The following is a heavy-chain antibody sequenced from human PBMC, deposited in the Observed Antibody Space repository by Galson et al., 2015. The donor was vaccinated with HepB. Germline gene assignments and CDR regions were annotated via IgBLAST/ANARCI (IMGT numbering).Heavy chain of an antibody. Sequence: SLRLSCAASGFTFSSYDMHWVRQAPGKGLEWVAVISYDGSNKYYADSVKGRFTISRDNSKNTLYLQMNSLRAEDTAVYYCAREGYSSGWYLLDYWGQGTLVTVSS. V-gene: IGHV3-30*03. CDR2: ISYDGSNK. J-gene: IGHJ4*02. D-gene: IGHD6-19*01. CDR3: AREGYSSGWYLLDY. CDR1: GFTFSSYD.